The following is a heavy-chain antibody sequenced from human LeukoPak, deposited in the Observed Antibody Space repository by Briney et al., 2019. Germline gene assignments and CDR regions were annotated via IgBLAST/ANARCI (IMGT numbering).Heavy chain of an antibody. CDR2: IYYSGST. J-gene: IGHJ4*02. CDR3: ARGGGYFNY. Sequence: PSETLSLTCAVSGGSISSNSYYWGWIRQPPGKGLEWIGSIYYSGSTYYNPSLKSRVTISVDTSKNQFSLKLSSVTAADTAVYYCARGGGYFNYWGQGTLVTVSS. D-gene: IGHD3-16*01. CDR1: GGSISSNSYY. V-gene: IGHV4-39*01.